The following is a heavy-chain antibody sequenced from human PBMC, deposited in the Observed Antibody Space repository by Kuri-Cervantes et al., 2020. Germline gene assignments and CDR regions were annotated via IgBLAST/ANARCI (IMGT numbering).Heavy chain of an antibody. Sequence: GESLMISCEVFGCTVSDSYMSWVRQAPGKGLEWVSIIYRSGNTDYADSVKGRFTISRDNSENMLYLQMTSLRAEDTAVYYCANLRDIVVVVAAFDAFDIWGQGTMVTVSS. V-gene: IGHV3-53*01. CDR3: ANLRDIVVVVAAFDAFDI. J-gene: IGHJ3*02. CDR2: IYRSGNT. CDR1: GCTVSDSY. D-gene: IGHD2-15*01.